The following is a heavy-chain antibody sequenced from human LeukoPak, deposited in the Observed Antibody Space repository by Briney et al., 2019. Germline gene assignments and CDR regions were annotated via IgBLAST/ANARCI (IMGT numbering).Heavy chain of an antibody. D-gene: IGHD6-13*01. V-gene: IGHV3-13*01. CDR3: ARVSLAAAGTSNFDY. CDR2: ICTAGDT. Sequence: PGGSLRLSCAASGFTFSSYDMHWVRHAPGKGLEWVSAICTAGDTYYPGSVKGRFTISRENAKNSLYLQMNSLRAGDTAVYYCARVSLAAAGTSNFDYWGQGTLVTVSS. J-gene: IGHJ4*02. CDR1: GFTFSSYD.